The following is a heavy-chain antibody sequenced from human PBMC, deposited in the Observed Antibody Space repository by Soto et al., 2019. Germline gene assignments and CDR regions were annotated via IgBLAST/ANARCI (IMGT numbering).Heavy chain of an antibody. J-gene: IGHJ6*03. CDR1: GFTFSNYA. CDR3: AKSGSNYFHYYYMDV. V-gene: IGHV3-23*01. D-gene: IGHD4-4*01. CDR2: ISGSASST. Sequence: GGSLRLSCAASGFTFSNYAMSWVRQAPGKGLEWVSAISGSASSTYYADSVKGRFTISRDNSKNQLYLQMNSLRVEDTALYYCAKSGSNYFHYYYMDVWGKGTTVTVSS.